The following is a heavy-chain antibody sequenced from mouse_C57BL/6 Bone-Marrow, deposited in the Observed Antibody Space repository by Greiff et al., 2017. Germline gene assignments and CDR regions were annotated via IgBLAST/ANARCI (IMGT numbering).Heavy chain of an antibody. CDR2: ILPGSGST. V-gene: IGHV1-9*01. D-gene: IGHD1-1*01. J-gene: IGHJ1*03. CDR3: ARGLQYYGSSYDWYFDV. CDR1: GYTFTGYW. Sequence: VQLQESGAELMKPGASVKLSCKATGYTFTGYWIEWVKQRPGHGLEWIGEILPGSGSTNYNEKFQGKATFTADTSSNTASMQLSSLTTEDSAIYYCARGLQYYGSSYDWYFDVWGTGTTVTVAS.